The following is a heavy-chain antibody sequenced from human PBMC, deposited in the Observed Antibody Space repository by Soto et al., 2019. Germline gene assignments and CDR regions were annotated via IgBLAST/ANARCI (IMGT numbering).Heavy chain of an antibody. Sequence: SETLSLTCTVSGGSISSSSYYWGWIRQPPGKGLEWIGSIYYSGSTYYNPSLKSRVTISVDTSKNQFSLKLSSVTAADTAVYYCARHHDFWSGYKIRAYSGMDVWGQGTTVTVSS. CDR3: ARHHDFWSGYKIRAYSGMDV. CDR1: GGSISSSSYY. J-gene: IGHJ6*02. D-gene: IGHD3-3*01. V-gene: IGHV4-39*01. CDR2: IYYSGST.